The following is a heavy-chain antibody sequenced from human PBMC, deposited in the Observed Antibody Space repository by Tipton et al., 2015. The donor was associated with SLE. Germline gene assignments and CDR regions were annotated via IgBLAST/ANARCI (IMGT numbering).Heavy chain of an antibody. Sequence: TLSLTCTVSGASISSYYWSWIRQPPGKGLEWIGYIYYSGSTNYNPSLKSRVTISVDTSKNQFSLKLSSVTAADTAVYYCARAGGIAARSYYYYYYYMDVWGKGTTVTISS. J-gene: IGHJ6*03. CDR2: IYYSGST. V-gene: IGHV4-59*01. D-gene: IGHD6-6*01. CDR1: GASISSYY. CDR3: ARAGGIAARSYYYYYYYMDV.